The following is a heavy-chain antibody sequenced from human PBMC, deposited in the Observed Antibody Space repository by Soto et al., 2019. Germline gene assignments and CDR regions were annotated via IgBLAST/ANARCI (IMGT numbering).Heavy chain of an antibody. J-gene: IGHJ6*02. D-gene: IGHD2-2*01. V-gene: IGHV3-15*01. CDR3: TYQLPNYYYGMDV. CDR1: GFTFSNAW. Sequence: PGGSLRLSCAASGFTFSNAWMSWVRQAPGKGLEWVGRIKSKTDGGTTDYAAPVKGRFTISRDDSKNTLYLQMNSLKTEDTAVYYCTYQLPNYYYGMDVWGQGTTVTV. CDR2: IKSKTDGGTT.